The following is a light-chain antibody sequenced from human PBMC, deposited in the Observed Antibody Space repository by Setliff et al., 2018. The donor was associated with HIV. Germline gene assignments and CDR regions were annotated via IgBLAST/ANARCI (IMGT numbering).Light chain of an antibody. J-gene: IGLJ1*01. CDR2: EVR. CDR1: SRDVGGYSH. Sequence: QSALTQPASVSGSPGQSITISCTGTSRDVGGYSHVSWYQQHTGKTPKLIIYEVRNRPSGVSNRFSCSKSGNTASLTISGLRAEDEADYYCSSYAITNTLPFGTGTKVTVL. CDR3: SSYAITNTLP. V-gene: IGLV2-14*01.